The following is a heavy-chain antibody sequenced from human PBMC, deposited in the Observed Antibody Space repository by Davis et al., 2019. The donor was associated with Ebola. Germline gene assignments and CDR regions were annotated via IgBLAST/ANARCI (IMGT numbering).Heavy chain of an antibody. Sequence: GSLRLSCTVSGGSISSGGYYWSWIRQPPGKGLEWIGYINYSGSTNYNPSLKSRVTISVDTSKNQVSLKMNSVTAADTAVYYCAREGRDDSRGYHSYYYGMDVWGQGITVTVSS. V-gene: IGHV4-61*08. CDR3: AREGRDDSRGYHSYYYGMDV. J-gene: IGHJ6*02. CDR1: GGSISSGGYY. D-gene: IGHD3-22*01. CDR2: INYSGST.